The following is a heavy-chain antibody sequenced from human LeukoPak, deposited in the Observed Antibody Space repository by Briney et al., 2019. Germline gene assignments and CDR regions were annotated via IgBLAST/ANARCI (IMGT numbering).Heavy chain of an antibody. CDR1: GFTFSSSW. CDR3: ARDRYDYGGLPAGYGMDV. J-gene: IGHJ6*02. Sequence: PGGSLRLSCVASGFTFSSSWMSWIRQPPGKGLEWIGYIYYSGSTNYNPSLKSRVTISVDTSKNQFSLKLSSVTAADTAVYYCARDRYDYGGLPAGYGMDVWGQGTTVTVSS. D-gene: IGHD4-23*01. CDR2: IYYSGST. V-gene: IGHV4-59*01.